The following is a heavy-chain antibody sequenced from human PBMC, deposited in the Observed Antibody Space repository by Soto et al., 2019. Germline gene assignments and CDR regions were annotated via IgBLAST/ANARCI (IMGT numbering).Heavy chain of an antibody. V-gene: IGHV4-59*01. D-gene: IGHD4-17*01. CDR3: ARSTGYGDSFFDY. J-gene: IGHJ4*02. Sequence: SDTLSLTCTVSGGSIRSYYWNWIRQSPGKGLDWIGYMYYGGSTNYNPSLKSRVSISADTSKNQFSLRLTSVTAADTAVYYCARSTGYGDSFFDYWGQGILVTVS. CDR2: MYYGGST. CDR1: GGSIRSYY.